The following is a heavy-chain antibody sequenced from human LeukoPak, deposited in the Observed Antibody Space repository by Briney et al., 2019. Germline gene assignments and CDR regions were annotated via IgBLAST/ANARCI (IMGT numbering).Heavy chain of an antibody. CDR1: GFTVSTNF. CDR3: ARHRDGSFEGAFDY. J-gene: IGHJ4*02. V-gene: IGHV3-66*04. CDR2: IYSGGGT. Sequence: PGGSLRLSCAASGFTVSTNFMSWVRQAPGRGLEWVSVIYSGGGTYYADSVKGRFTISRDNSKNTLYLQMNSLRADDTAVYYCARHRDGSFEGAFDYWGQGTLVTVSS. D-gene: IGHD1-26*01.